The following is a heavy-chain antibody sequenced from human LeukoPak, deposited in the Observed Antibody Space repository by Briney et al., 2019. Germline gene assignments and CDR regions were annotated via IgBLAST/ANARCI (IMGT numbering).Heavy chain of an antibody. CDR2: ISSSSSCI. V-gene: IGHV3-21*01. CDR1: GFTFSSYS. CDR3: ARDPKGPDDYVPDY. J-gene: IGHJ4*02. Sequence: GGSLRLSCAASGFTFSSYSMNWVRQAPGKGLKWVSSISSSSSCIYYADSVKGRFTISRDNAKNSLYLQMNSLRAEDTAVYYCARDPKGPDDYVPDYWGQGTLVTVSS. D-gene: IGHD4-17*01.